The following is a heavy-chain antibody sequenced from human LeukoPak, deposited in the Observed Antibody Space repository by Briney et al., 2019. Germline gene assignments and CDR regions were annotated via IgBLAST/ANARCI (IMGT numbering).Heavy chain of an antibody. V-gene: IGHV3-23*01. Sequence: PGGSLRLSCAASGFTFSSYAMSWVRQAPGKGLEWVSGISGSGGSTYYADSVKGRFTISRDNSKNTLYLQMSSLRAEDTAVYHCVKAGGIAVAGTFLFDYWGQGTLVTVSS. CDR2: ISGSGGST. CDR1: GFTFSSYA. J-gene: IGHJ4*02. D-gene: IGHD6-19*01. CDR3: VKAGGIAVAGTFLFDY.